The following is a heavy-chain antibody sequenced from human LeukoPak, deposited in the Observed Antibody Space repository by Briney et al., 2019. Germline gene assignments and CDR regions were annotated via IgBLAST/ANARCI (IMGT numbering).Heavy chain of an antibody. CDR1: GYSFINYY. CDR2: IYPGGSDT. J-gene: IGHJ4*01. CDR3: ARQYSSGWFRHFDY. Sequence: PGESLKISCRSSGYSFINYYIGWVRQVPGKGLKWMGVIYPGGSDTTYSPSFRGQVVFSADRSTTTVYLQLTNLQASDTAIYYCARQYSSGWFRHFDYWGQGTLIAVSS. D-gene: IGHD3-22*01. V-gene: IGHV5-51*01.